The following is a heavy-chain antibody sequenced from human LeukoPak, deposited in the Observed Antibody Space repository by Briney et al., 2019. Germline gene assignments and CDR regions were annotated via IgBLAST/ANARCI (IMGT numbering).Heavy chain of an antibody. CDR2: MSGDVTAT. CDR3: AKSDCSSLYCYVLDF. Sequence: PGGSLRLSWAASGXTLTSYAMSWVRQAPGKGLEWVSAMSGDVTATYYADSVKGRFTISRDTSKSTLFLQMSGLRAEDTATYYCAKSDCSSLYCYVLDFWGQGTLVTVSS. V-gene: IGHV3-23*01. CDR1: GXTLTSYA. D-gene: IGHD3-16*02. J-gene: IGHJ4*02.